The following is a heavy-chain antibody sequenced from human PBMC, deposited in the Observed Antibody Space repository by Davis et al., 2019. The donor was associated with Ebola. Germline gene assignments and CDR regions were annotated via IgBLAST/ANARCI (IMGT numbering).Heavy chain of an antibody. CDR3: ATSQGLLAAAGTGLES. V-gene: IGHV3-30*03. D-gene: IGHD6-25*01. CDR2: ISYHGYNT. Sequence: GESLKISCAASGFTFSTYGIHWVRQAPGKGLDWVATISYHGYNTYYADSVKGRFTISRDDSKNTVYLQMNTLRPEDTALYYCATSQGLLAAAGTGLESWGQGTLVTVSS. CDR1: GFTFSTYG. J-gene: IGHJ4*02.